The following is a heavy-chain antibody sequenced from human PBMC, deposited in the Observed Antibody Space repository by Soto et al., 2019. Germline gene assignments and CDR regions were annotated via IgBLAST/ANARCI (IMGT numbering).Heavy chain of an antibody. J-gene: IGHJ6*02. Sequence: ASVKVSCKASGYTFTSYAMHWVRQAPGQRLEWMGWINAGNGNTKYSQKFQGRVTITRDTSASTAYMELSSLRSEDTAVYYCARSLDVLRFLEWSYYGMDVWGQGTTVTVS. V-gene: IGHV1-3*01. CDR3: ARSLDVLRFLEWSYYGMDV. D-gene: IGHD3-3*01. CDR1: GYTFTSYA. CDR2: INAGNGNT.